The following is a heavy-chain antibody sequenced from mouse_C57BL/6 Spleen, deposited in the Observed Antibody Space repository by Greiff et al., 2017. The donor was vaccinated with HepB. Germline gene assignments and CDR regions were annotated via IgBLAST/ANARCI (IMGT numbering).Heavy chain of an antibody. J-gene: IGHJ3*01. CDR2: INPSSGYT. CDR3: ARRRADSSGYWFAY. CDR1: GYTFTSYT. V-gene: IGHV1-4*01. D-gene: IGHD3-2*02. Sequence: VKLMESGAELARPGASVKMSCKASGYTFTSYTMHWVKQRPGQGLEWIGYINPSSGYTKYNQKFKDKATLTADKSSSTAYMQLSSLTSEDSAVYYCARRRADSSGYWFAYWGQGALVTVSA.